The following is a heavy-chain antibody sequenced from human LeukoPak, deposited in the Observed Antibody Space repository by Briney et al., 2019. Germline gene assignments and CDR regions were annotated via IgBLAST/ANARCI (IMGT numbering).Heavy chain of an antibody. CDR3: AREGSSWYSNWFDP. CDR2: IWYDGSNK. D-gene: IGHD6-13*01. CDR1: GFTFSSYG. J-gene: IGHJ5*02. Sequence: GGSLRLSCAASGFTFSSYGMHWVRQAPGKGLEWVVVIWYDGSNKYYADSVKGRFTISRDNSKNTLYLQMNSLRAEDTAVYYCAREGSSWYSNWFDPWGQGTLVTVSS. V-gene: IGHV3-33*01.